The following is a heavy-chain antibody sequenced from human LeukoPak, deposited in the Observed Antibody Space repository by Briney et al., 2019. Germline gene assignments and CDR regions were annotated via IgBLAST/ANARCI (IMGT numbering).Heavy chain of an antibody. CDR2: IYYSGST. Sequence: KPSETLSLTCTVSGGSISGSSYYWGWIRQPPGKGLEWIGSIYYSGSTYYNPSLKSRVTISVDTSKNQFSLKLNSVTATDTAVYYCARLNWGSIHYPYFDYWGQGTLVTVSS. D-gene: IGHD7-27*01. CDR3: ARLNWGSIHYPYFDY. V-gene: IGHV4-39*01. CDR1: GGSISGSSYY. J-gene: IGHJ4*02.